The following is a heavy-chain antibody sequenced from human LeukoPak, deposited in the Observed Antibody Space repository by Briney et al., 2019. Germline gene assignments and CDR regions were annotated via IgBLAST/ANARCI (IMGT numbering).Heavy chain of an antibody. D-gene: IGHD6-13*01. CDR3: ARQNPAAAGQGLDY. V-gene: IGHV1-46*01. Sequence: ASVKISCKASGYTFTDYYTHWVRQVPGQGLEWMGIFRPSGTTTVYPLELQGRVTLTRDTSKNQFSLRLSSVTAADTAVYYCARQNPAAAGQGLDYWGQGTLVTVSS. CDR1: GYTFTDYY. J-gene: IGHJ4*02. CDR2: FRPSGTTT.